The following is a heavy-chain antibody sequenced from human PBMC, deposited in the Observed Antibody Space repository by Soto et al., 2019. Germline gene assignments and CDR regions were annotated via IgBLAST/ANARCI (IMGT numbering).Heavy chain of an antibody. CDR1: GYTFTSYY. CDR2: INPSGGST. D-gene: IGHD6-13*01. J-gene: IGHJ6*02. CDR3: ARFIKYSSSWSSTTYCGMDV. V-gene: IGHV1-46*01. Sequence: ASVKVSCKASGYTFTSYYMHRVRQAPGQGLEWMGIINPSGGSTSYAQKFQGRVTMTRDTSTSTVYMELSSLRSEDTAVYYCARFIKYSSSWSSTTYCGMDVWGQGTTVTVSS.